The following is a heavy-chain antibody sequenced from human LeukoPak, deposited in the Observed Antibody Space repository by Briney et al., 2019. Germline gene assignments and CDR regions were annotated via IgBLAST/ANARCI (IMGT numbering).Heavy chain of an antibody. J-gene: IGHJ4*02. D-gene: IGHD5-24*01. CDR1: GFTFSSFA. Sequence: PGGSLRLSRAASGFTFSSFAMSWVRQAPGKGLEWVSAIGGGGGSTYYADSVEGRFTISRDNSKNTVYVQMNSLRAEDTAVYYCAKRRDGGIDYWGQGTLVTVSS. V-gene: IGHV3-23*01. CDR3: AKRRDGGIDY. CDR2: IGGGGGST.